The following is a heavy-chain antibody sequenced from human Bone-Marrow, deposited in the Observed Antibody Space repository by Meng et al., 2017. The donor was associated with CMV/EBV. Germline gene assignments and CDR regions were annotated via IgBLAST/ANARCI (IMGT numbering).Heavy chain of an antibody. V-gene: IGHV3-21*01. CDR2: ISSSSSYI. CDR3: ARDDGYSGSSYEAAFDI. Sequence: ETLSLTCAASGFTFSSYSMNWVRQAPGKGLEWVSSISSSSSYIYYADSVKGRFTISRDNAKNSLYLQMNSLRAEDTAVYYCARDDGYSGSSYEAAFDIWGQGTMVTVSS. CDR1: GFTFSSYS. D-gene: IGHD6-13*01. J-gene: IGHJ3*02.